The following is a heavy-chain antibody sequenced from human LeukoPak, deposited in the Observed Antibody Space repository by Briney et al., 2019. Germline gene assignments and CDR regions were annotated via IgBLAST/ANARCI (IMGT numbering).Heavy chain of an antibody. V-gene: IGHV4-59*01. Sequence: PSETLSLTCTVSGGSISSYYWSWIRQPPGKGLEWIGYIYYSGSTNYNPSLKSRVTISVDTSKNQFSLKLSSVTAADTAVYYCAKDVRTMIVVVLNYFDYWGQGTLVTVSS. CDR3: AKDVRTMIVVVLNYFDY. CDR2: IYYSGST. D-gene: IGHD3-22*01. J-gene: IGHJ4*02. CDR1: GGSISSYY.